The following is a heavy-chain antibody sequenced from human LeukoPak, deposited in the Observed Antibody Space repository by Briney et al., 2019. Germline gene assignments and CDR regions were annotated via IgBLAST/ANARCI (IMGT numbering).Heavy chain of an antibody. CDR2: ISAYNGNT. CDR1: GYTFTSYG. D-gene: IGHD3-16*02. J-gene: IGHJ6*02. V-gene: IGHV1-18*01. Sequence: ASVKVSCKASGYTFTSYGISWVRQAPGQGLEWMGWISAYNGNTNYAQKLQGRVTMTTDTSTSTAYMELRSLRSDDTAVYYCAREVVISTHYYYYGMDVWGQGTTVTVS. CDR3: AREVVISTHYYYYGMDV.